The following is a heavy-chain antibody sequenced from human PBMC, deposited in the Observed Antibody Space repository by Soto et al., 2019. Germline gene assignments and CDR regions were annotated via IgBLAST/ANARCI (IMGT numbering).Heavy chain of an antibody. CDR3: ARGWSGSYYFDY. Sequence: SETLSLTCTVSGGSISRGGYSWSWIRQPPGKGLEWIGYIYHSGSTYYNPSLKSRVTISVDRSKNQFSLKLSSVTAADTAVYYCARGWSGSYYFDYWGQGTLVTVSS. D-gene: IGHD1-26*01. CDR2: IYHSGST. CDR1: GGSISRGGYS. V-gene: IGHV4-30-2*01. J-gene: IGHJ4*02.